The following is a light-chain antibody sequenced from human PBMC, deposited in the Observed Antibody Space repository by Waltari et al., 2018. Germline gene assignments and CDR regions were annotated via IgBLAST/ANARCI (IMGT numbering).Light chain of an antibody. V-gene: IGKV4-1*01. Sequence: DIVMTQSPDSLAVSLGERATINCKSSQTLFYNSNNKNYLAWYQLKPGQPPKLLIFWASTRESGVPDRFNGSGSATDFTLTIDTLQAEDVAVYYCQQYYTTPTFGQGTKVEIK. CDR3: QQYYTTPT. J-gene: IGKJ1*01. CDR1: QTLFYNSNNKNY. CDR2: WAS.